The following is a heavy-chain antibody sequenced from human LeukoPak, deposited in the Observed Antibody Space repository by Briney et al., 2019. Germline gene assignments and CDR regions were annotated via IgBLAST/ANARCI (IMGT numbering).Heavy chain of an antibody. D-gene: IGHD6-13*01. V-gene: IGHV1-8*03. CDR1: GYTFTSYD. CDR3: ARGVGYSRTHDY. J-gene: IGHJ4*02. Sequence: ASVKVSCKTSGYTFTSYDINWVRQATGQGLEWMGWMNPNSGNTGYAQKFQGRVTITRNTSISTAYMELSSLRSEDTAVYYCARGVGYSRTHDYWGQGTLVTVSS. CDR2: MNPNSGNT.